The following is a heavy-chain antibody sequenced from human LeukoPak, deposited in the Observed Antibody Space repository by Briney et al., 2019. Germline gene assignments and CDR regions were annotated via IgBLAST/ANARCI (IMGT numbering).Heavy chain of an antibody. CDR1: GYSFTSYW. Sequence: GESPKISCKGSGYSFTSYWIDWVRQMPGKGLEWMGIIYPGDSDTRYSPSFQGQVTISADKSISTAYLQWSSLEASDTAMYYCARGTPDHYDSSGYYFYYFDYWGQGTLVTVSS. CDR2: IYPGDSDT. D-gene: IGHD3-22*01. V-gene: IGHV5-51*01. CDR3: ARGTPDHYDSSGYYFYYFDY. J-gene: IGHJ4*02.